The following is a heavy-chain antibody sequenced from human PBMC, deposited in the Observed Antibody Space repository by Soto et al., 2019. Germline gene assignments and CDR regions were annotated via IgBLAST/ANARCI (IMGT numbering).Heavy chain of an antibody. V-gene: IGHV3-53*01. D-gene: IGHD3-22*01. CDR1: GFTVSSNY. Sequence: QPGGSLRLSCAASGFTVSSNYMSWVRQAPGKGLEWVSVIYSGGSTYYADSVKGRFTISRDNSKNTLYLQMNSLRAEDTAVYYCARDQWRSGYPYGLDYWGQGTLVTVSS. CDR2: IYSGGST. J-gene: IGHJ4*02. CDR3: ARDQWRSGYPYGLDY.